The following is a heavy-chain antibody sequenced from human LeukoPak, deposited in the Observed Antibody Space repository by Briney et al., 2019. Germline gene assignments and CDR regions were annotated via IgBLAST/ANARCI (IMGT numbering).Heavy chain of an antibody. V-gene: IGHV3-33*01. CDR1: GFTFSSYG. Sequence: GGSLRLSCAASGFTFSSYGMHWVRQAPGKGLEWVAVIWYDGSNKYYADSVKGRFTISRVNAKNTLYLQMNRLRAEDTAVYYCARGSNAEDGYNYFIDYWGQGTLVTVSS. D-gene: IGHD5-24*01. J-gene: IGHJ4*02. CDR2: IWYDGSNK. CDR3: ARGSNAEDGYNYFIDY.